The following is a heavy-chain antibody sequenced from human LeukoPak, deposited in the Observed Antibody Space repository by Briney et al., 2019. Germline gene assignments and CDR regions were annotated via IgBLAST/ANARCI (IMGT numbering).Heavy chain of an antibody. CDR1: GFTFSSYG. V-gene: IGHV3-30*02. CDR2: IRYDGSNK. Sequence: GGSLRLSRASSGFTFSSYGMHWVRQAPGKGLEWVAFIRYDGSNKYYADSVKGRFTISRDNSKNTLYLQMNSLRAEDTAVYYCAKSITMIVVPGNCDYWGQGTLVTVSS. CDR3: AKSITMIVVPGNCDY. J-gene: IGHJ4*02. D-gene: IGHD3-22*01.